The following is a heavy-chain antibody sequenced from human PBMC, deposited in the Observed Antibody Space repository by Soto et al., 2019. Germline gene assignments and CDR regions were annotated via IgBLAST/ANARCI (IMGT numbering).Heavy chain of an antibody. Sequence: ASVKVSCKASGYTFSAYWMHWLRESAGQGLEWMGYINPNTGGTNYAQIFQGRVTLTRDTSISTAYMDLSSLRSDDTAVYYCARTSTRGYSGYDLDFWGQGTLVTVSS. V-gene: IGHV1-2*02. CDR3: ARTSTRGYSGYDLDF. CDR1: GYTFSAYW. CDR2: INPNTGGT. J-gene: IGHJ4*02. D-gene: IGHD5-12*01.